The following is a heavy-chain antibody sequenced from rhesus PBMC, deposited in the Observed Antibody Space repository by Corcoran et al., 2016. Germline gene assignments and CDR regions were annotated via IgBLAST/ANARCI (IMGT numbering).Heavy chain of an antibody. CDR2: IRRKAYGGTA. CDR3: TGGTGTYYGLHS. CDR1: GSTLIDLT. J-gene: IGHJ6*01. Sequence: EVHWVESGGGLFQPGGSLILSCASSGSTLIDLTMYWVRQAPGKGLEWVGLIRRKAYGGTAEYAASVKARFAISRDDSKSFAYLQMNSLKTEDTAVYFCTGGTGTYYGLHSWGQGVVVTVSS. V-gene: IGHV3-184*01. D-gene: IGHD1-7*02.